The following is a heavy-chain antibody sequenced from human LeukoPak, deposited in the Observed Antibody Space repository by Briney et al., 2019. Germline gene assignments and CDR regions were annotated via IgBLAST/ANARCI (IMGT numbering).Heavy chain of an antibody. D-gene: IGHD5-24*01. V-gene: IGHV3-74*01. CDR2: INTDGRST. CDR3: VRDVWGDRDGFFAY. J-gene: IGHJ4*02. Sequence: PGGSLILSCAASGFTFGSYWMHWVRQVPGKGLVWVARINTDGRSTSYGESVKGRFTVSRDNAKNTLYVQMNSLRDEDTAVYYCVRDVWGDRDGFFAYWGQGTLVTVSS. CDR1: GFTFGSYW.